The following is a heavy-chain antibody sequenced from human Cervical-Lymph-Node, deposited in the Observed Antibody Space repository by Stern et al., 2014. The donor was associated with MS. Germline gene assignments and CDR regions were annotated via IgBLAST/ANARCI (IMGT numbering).Heavy chain of an antibody. V-gene: IGHV3-30*03. Sequence: VQLEESGGGVVQPGRSLRLSCAASGFTFSNYGVHWVRQAPGKGLEWVAVISYDGSNKYYADSVKGRFTISRDNSKNTLYLQMNSLRAEDTAVYYCARRLGYCSGGSCRHYYYGMDVWGQGTTVTVSS. D-gene: IGHD2-15*01. CDR1: GFTFSNYG. J-gene: IGHJ6*02. CDR2: ISYDGSNK. CDR3: ARRLGYCSGGSCRHYYYGMDV.